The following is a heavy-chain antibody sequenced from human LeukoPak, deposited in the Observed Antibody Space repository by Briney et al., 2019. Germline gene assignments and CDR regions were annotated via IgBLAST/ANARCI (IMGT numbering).Heavy chain of an antibody. CDR3: ARDQSEMATITGFFDY. V-gene: IGHV3-30*03. J-gene: IGHJ4*02. CDR2: ISYDGSNK. D-gene: IGHD5-24*01. CDR1: GFTFSSYG. Sequence: ERSLRLSCAASGFTFSSYGMHWVRQAPGKGLEWVAVISYDGSNKYYADSVKGRFTISRDNSKNTLYLQMNSLRAEDTAVYYCARDQSEMATITGFFDYWGQGTLVTVSS.